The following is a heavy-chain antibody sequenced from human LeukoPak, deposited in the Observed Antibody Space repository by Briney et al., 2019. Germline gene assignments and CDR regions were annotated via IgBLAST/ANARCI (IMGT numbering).Heavy chain of an antibody. V-gene: IGHV3-13*01. CDR2: IGTASDT. CDR1: GFTFSSFD. Sequence: GGSLRLSCAASGFTFSSFDMHWVRQPTGQGLEWVSTIGTASDTYYPGSVEGRFTLSRDNAKNSLYLQMNSLTVGDTAVYYCARGPPRGKYYYMDVWGKGTTVTVSS. J-gene: IGHJ6*03. CDR3: ARGPPRGKYYYMDV. D-gene: IGHD1-1*01.